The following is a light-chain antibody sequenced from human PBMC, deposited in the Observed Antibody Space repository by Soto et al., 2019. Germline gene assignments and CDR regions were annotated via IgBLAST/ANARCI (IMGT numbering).Light chain of an antibody. CDR1: QSVSSSY. J-gene: IGKJ5*01. V-gene: IGKV3D-20*02. CDR3: QQRRNWQVT. Sequence: EIVLTQSPGTLSLSPGERATLSFRSGQSVSSSYLAWYQQKPGQAPRLLIYDASIRATGIPARFSGSGSGTDFTLTISSLEPEDFAVYYCQQRRNWQVTFGQGTRLEIK. CDR2: DAS.